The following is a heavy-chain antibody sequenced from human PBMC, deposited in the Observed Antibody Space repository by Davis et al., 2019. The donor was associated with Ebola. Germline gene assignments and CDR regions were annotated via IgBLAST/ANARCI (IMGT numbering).Heavy chain of an antibody. V-gene: IGHV3-23*01. CDR2: ISGTGGST. Sequence: GESLKISCTDSVITFSSYAMTWVRQAPGKGLEWVSAISGTGGSTDYTDSVKGRFTISRDNSKNTLYLQMNSLRAEDTAVYYCARGRITMIVADAFDIWGQGTMVTVSS. CDR3: ARGRITMIVADAFDI. CDR1: VITFSSYA. D-gene: IGHD3-22*01. J-gene: IGHJ3*02.